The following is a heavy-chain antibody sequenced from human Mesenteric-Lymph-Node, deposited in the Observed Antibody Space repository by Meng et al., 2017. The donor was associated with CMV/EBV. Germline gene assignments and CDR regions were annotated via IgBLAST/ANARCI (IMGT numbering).Heavy chain of an antibody. CDR2: INTNAGNP. V-gene: IGHV7-4-1*02. CDR1: VYTFTSYG. J-gene: IGHJ2*01. CDR3: ARVRGVMRYWYFDL. D-gene: IGHD3-16*01. Sequence: ASVYTFTSYGISWVRQAPGQGLEWMGWINTNAGNPTYAQGFTGRFVFSLDTSVSTAYLQISSLKAEDTAVYYCARVRGVMRYWYFDLWGRGTLVTVSS.